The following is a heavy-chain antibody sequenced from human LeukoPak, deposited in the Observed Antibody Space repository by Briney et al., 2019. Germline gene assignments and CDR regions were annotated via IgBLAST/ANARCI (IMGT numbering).Heavy chain of an antibody. CDR1: GYAFTSYY. J-gene: IGHJ4*02. V-gene: IGHV1-2*02. D-gene: IGHD3-22*01. CDR3: ARGPLINSRGRHAHFDF. CDR2: INPNSGDT. Sequence: ASVKASCKASGYAFTSYYIQWVRQAPGQGLEGMGWINPNSGDTHFARNFQDTVTMTRDTSITTVYMSLTRLTSADTAVYYCARGPLINSRGRHAHFDFWGQGTGVTVSS.